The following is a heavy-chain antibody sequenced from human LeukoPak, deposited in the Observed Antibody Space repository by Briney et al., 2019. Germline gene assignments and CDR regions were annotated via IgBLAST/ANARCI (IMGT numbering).Heavy chain of an antibody. V-gene: IGHV4-30-4*01. CDR2: IYYSGST. J-gene: IGHJ6*02. D-gene: IGHD6-13*01. CDR1: GGSISSGDYY. Sequence: PSQTLSLTCTVSGGSISSGDYYWSWIRQPPGKGLEWIGYIYYSGSTYYNPSLKSRVTISVDTSKNQFSLKLSSVTAADTAVYYCARDRIAAAVEGMDVWGQGTTVTVSS. CDR3: ARDRIAAAVEGMDV.